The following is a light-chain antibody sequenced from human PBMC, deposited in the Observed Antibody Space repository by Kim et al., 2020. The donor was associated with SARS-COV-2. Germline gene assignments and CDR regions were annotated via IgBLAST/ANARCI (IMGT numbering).Light chain of an antibody. CDR2: RDS. V-gene: IGLV3-9*01. Sequence: SYELTQPLSVSVALGQTARITCGGNNIGSKNVHWYQQKPGQAPVLVIYRDSNRPSGIPERFSGSNSGNTATLTIRRAQAGDEADYYCQVWDSSTEVFGGG. J-gene: IGLJ3*02. CDR1: NIGSKN. CDR3: QVWDSSTEV.